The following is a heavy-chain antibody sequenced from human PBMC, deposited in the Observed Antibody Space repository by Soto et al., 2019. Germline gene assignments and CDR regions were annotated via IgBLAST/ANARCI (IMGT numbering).Heavy chain of an antibody. CDR3: TRAQLRCSGGSCFSADS. CDR1: GFAFVDHG. CDR2: IRSRPYGATA. J-gene: IGHJ4*02. D-gene: IGHD2-15*01. V-gene: IGHV3-49*04. Sequence: PGGSLRLSCTTTGFAFVDHGMSWVRQAPGKGLEWLGFIRSRPYGATAEYATSVKGRFSISRDDSKSIAYLHMNNLQTEGTGVHYCTRAQLRCSGGSCFSADSWGRGTLVTVSS.